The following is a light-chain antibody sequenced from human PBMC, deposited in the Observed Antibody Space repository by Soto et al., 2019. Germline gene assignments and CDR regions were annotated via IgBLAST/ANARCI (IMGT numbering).Light chain of an antibody. V-gene: IGLV2-8*01. CDR1: SSDVGAYNY. Sequence: LTHPPSASGSPGQSVTISCIGTSSDVGAYNYVSWYQQHPGKVPKLMIYEVSKRPSGVPDRFSASKSGNTASLTVSGLQAEVEADYYCSSHGGSNNFYIFGTGTKVTVL. J-gene: IGLJ1*01. CDR3: SSHGGSNNFYI. CDR2: EVS.